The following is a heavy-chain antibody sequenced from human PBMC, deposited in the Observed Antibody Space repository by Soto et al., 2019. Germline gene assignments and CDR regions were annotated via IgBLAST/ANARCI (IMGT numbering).Heavy chain of an antibody. D-gene: IGHD3-3*01. Sequence: GGSLRLSCAASGFTFSSYAMSWVRQAPGKGLEWVSAISGSGGSTYYADSVKGRFTISRDNSKNTLYLQMNSLKAEDTAVYYCAKVRPDESYYDFWSGENWFDPWGQGTLVTVSS. CDR1: GFTFSSYA. CDR3: AKVRPDESYYDFWSGENWFDP. J-gene: IGHJ5*02. CDR2: ISGSGGST. V-gene: IGHV3-23*01.